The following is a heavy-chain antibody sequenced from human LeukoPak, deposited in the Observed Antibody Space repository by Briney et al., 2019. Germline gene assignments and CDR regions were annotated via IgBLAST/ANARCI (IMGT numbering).Heavy chain of an antibody. D-gene: IGHD5-18*01. J-gene: IGHJ4*02. Sequence: GGSLRLSCAASGFTFSSYWMSWVRLAPGKGLEWVANMKYDGSEKYYVDSVKGRFTISRDNAKNSLYLQMNSLRAEDTAVYYCARVDTAMVWPDYWGQGTLVTVSS. CDR1: GFTFSSYW. V-gene: IGHV3-7*01. CDR2: MKYDGSEK. CDR3: ARVDTAMVWPDY.